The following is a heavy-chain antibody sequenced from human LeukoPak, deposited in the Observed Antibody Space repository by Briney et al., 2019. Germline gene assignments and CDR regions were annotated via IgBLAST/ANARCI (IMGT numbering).Heavy chain of an antibody. V-gene: IGHV3-21*01. Sequence: GGSLRLSCAASGFTFSSYAMSWVRQAPGKGLEWVSSISSSSSYIYYADSVKGRFTISRDNAKNSLYVQMNSLRAEDTAVYYCARATVVTPDDYWGQGTLVTVSS. CDR2: ISSSSSYI. J-gene: IGHJ4*02. CDR1: GFTFSSYA. CDR3: ARATVVTPDDY. D-gene: IGHD4-23*01.